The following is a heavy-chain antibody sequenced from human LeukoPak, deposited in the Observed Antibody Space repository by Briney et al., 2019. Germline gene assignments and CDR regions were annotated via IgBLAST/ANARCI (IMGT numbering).Heavy chain of an antibody. J-gene: IGHJ4*02. D-gene: IGHD6-19*01. Sequence: GESLKISCKGSGYSFTSYWIGWVRQMSGKGLEWMGIIYPGDSDTRYSPSFQGQVTISADKSISTAYLQWSSLKASDTAMYYCARLGSTRSGWNGVDYWGQGTLVTVSS. CDR3: ARLGSTRSGWNGVDY. CDR2: IYPGDSDT. V-gene: IGHV5-51*01. CDR1: GYSFTSYW.